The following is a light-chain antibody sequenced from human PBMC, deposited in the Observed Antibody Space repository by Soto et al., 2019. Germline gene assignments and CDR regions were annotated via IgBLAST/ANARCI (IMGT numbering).Light chain of an antibody. V-gene: IGKV3-20*01. CDR2: GAS. Sequence: EIVLTQSPGTLSLSPGERATLSCRARQSVSSSLAWYQQKPGQAPRLLIYGASSRATAIPDRFSGSGSGTDFTLTISRLEPEDFAVYYCQQYDSSPPITFGQGTRLEIK. CDR1: QSVSSS. J-gene: IGKJ5*01. CDR3: QQYDSSPPIT.